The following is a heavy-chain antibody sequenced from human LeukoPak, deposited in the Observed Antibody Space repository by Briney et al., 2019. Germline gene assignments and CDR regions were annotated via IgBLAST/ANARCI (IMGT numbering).Heavy chain of an antibody. V-gene: IGHV3-66*01. D-gene: IGHD1-26*01. Sequence: PGGSLRLSCAVSGFIVSDTYMSWVRQAPGKGLEWVSLLYSGGSTHYADSVKGRFTISRDKSKNMLSLQMNSLRAEDTAVYYCAGGKSGIYTRPFDYWGQGTLVTVSS. CDR3: AGGKSGIYTRPFDY. J-gene: IGHJ4*02. CDR1: GFIVSDTY. CDR2: LYSGGST.